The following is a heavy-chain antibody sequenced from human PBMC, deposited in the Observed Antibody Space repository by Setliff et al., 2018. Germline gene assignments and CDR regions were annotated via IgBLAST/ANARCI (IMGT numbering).Heavy chain of an antibody. Sequence: PSETLSLTCTVSGASLSSGSYYWSWIRQSAGKGLEWIGRIYTSGATTYSPSLKSRVSISADTSKNLFSLRLKSVTAADTAVYYCARVFGDNDLPDIWGRGTMVTVSS. CDR3: ARVFGDNDLPDI. CDR2: IYTSGAT. J-gene: IGHJ3*02. D-gene: IGHD2-21*02. V-gene: IGHV4-61*02. CDR1: GASLSSGSYY.